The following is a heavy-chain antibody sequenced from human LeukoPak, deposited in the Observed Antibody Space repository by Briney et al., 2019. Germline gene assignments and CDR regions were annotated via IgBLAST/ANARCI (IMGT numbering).Heavy chain of an antibody. V-gene: IGHV4-4*07. CDR2: IYTSGST. CDR1: GGSISSYY. CDR3: ASTMTQEYYYYYMDV. J-gene: IGHJ6*03. D-gene: IGHD3-22*01. Sequence: SETLPLTCTVSGGSISSYYWSWIRQPAGKGLEWIGRIYTSGSTNYNPSLKSRVTMSVDTSKNQFSLKLSSVTAADTAVYYCASTMTQEYYYYYMDVWGKGTTVTVSS.